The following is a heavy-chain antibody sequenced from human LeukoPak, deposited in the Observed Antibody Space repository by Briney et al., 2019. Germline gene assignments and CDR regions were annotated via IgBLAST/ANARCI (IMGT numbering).Heavy chain of an antibody. CDR3: ARDGRWLQPGYYYMDV. CDR1: GYTLTSYY. D-gene: IGHD5-24*01. CDR2: INPSGGST. V-gene: IGHV1-46*01. Sequence: GASVKVSCKASGYTLTSYYMHWVRQAPGQGLECMGIINPSGGSTSYAQKFQGRVTMTRDTSTSTVYMELSSLRSEDTAVYYCARDGRWLQPGYYYMDVWGKGTTVTISS. J-gene: IGHJ6*03.